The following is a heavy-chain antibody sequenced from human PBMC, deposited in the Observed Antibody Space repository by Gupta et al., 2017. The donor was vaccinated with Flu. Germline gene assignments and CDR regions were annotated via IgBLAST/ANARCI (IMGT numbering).Heavy chain of an antibody. D-gene: IGHD2-21*01. CDR3: AKARYGRATPYFYYYYMDV. Sequence: HWVRQAPGQGLEWMGRINPNSGDTNFAPSFQGRVTMTRATSITTAYMELSRLTSDDTAVYYCAKARYGRATPYFYYYYMDVWGKGATVTVSS. CDR2: INPNSGDT. V-gene: IGHV1-2*06. J-gene: IGHJ6*03.